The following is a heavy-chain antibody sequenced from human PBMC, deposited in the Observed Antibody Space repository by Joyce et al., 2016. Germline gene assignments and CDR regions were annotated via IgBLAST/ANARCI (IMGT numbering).Heavy chain of an antibody. J-gene: IGHJ4*02. CDR1: GYTFTGHT. CDR3: ARGSSALTYCDF. V-gene: IGHV1-3*01. D-gene: IGHD3-10*01. CDR2: INAGNGNT. Sequence: QVQLVQSGAEVKKPGASVKVSCKASGYTFTGHTIHWVRQAPGQSLEWMGWINAGNGNTRFSQKFQGRVTVSRDTSANTAYMEVSSLRSEDTAVYYCARGSSALTYCDFWGQGTLVTVSS.